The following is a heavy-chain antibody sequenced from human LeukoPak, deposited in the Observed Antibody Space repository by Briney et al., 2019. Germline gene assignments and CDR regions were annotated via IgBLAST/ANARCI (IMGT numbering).Heavy chain of an antibody. CDR1: GGSISSYY. J-gene: IGHJ6*02. V-gene: IGHV4-59*08. Sequence: SETLSLTCTVSGGSISSYYWSWIRQPPGKGLEWIGYIYYSGSTNYNPSLKGRVTISVDTSKNQFSLKLSPVTAADTAVYYCASLLRPDRYYYGMDVWGQGTTVTVSS. CDR2: IYYSGST. CDR3: ASLLRPDRYYYGMDV. D-gene: IGHD5-12*01.